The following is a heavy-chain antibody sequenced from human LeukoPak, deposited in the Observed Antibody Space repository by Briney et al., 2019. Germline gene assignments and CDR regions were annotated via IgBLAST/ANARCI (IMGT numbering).Heavy chain of an antibody. J-gene: IGHJ4*02. CDR2: ISGSGDVS. CDR3: AKDRGGSGWVFDY. V-gene: IGHV3-23*01. D-gene: IGHD6-19*01. CDR1: GFTFSSYA. Sequence: GGSLRLSCAASGFTFSSYAMSWVRQAPGKGLEWVSTISGSGDVSYYADSVKGRFTISRDNSKNTLYLQMNSLRAEDTAVYYCAKDRGGSGWVFDYWGQGTLVTVSS.